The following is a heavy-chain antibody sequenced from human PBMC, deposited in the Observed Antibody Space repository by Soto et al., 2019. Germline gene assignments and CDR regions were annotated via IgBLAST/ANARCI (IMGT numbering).Heavy chain of an antibody. CDR3: AREWVAAESFDY. J-gene: IGHJ4*02. Sequence: KPSETLSLTCAVSGYSISSGYYCGWIRQPPGKGLEWIGSIYHSGSTYYNPSLKSRVTISVDTSKNQFSLKLSSVTAADTAVYYCAREWVAAESFDYWGQGTLVTVSS. CDR2: IYHSGST. CDR1: GYSISSGYY. V-gene: IGHV4-38-2*02. D-gene: IGHD6-13*01.